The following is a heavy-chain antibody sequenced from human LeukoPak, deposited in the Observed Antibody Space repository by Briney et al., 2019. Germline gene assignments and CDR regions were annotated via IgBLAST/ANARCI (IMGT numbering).Heavy chain of an antibody. J-gene: IGHJ5*02. CDR3: ARGKAHCSSTSCYGGWFDP. D-gene: IGHD2-2*01. CDR2: MNPNSGNT. CDR1: GYTLTSYD. Sequence: GASVKVSCKASGYTLTSYDINWVRQATGQGLEWMGWMNPNSGNTGYAQKFQGRVTMTRNTSISTAYMELSSLRSEDTAVYYCARGKAHCSSTSCYGGWFDPWGQGTLVTVSS. V-gene: IGHV1-8*01.